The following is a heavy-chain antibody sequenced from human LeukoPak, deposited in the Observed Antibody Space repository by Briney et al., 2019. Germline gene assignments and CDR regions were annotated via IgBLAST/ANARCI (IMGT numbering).Heavy chain of an antibody. V-gene: IGHV4-34*01. CDR3: ARSRSCIDY. CDR2: INHSGST. Sequence: SETLSLTCAVYGGSFSGYYWSWIRQPPGRGLEWIGEINHSGSTNYNPSLKSRVTISVDTSKNQFSLKLSSVTAADTAVYYCARSRSCIDYWGQGTLVTVSS. D-gene: IGHD2-2*01. CDR1: GGSFSGYY. J-gene: IGHJ4*02.